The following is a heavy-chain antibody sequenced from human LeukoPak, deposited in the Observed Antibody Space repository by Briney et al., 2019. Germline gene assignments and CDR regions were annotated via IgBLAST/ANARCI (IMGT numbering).Heavy chain of an antibody. Sequence: SETLSLTCTVSGGSITSHYWSWIRQPPGKGLEWIGYIYYSGSTNYNPSLTSRVTISVDTSKNQFSLKLSSVTAADTAVYYCARTPWFDPWGQGTLVTVSS. CDR1: GGSITSHY. CDR2: IYYSGST. V-gene: IGHV4-59*11. J-gene: IGHJ5*02. CDR3: ARTPWFDP.